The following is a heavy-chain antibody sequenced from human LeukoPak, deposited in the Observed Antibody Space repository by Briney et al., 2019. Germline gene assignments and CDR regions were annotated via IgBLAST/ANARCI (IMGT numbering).Heavy chain of an antibody. CDR1: GGSISSSSYY. Sequence: PSETLSLTCTVSGGSISSSSYYWGWIRQPPGKGLEWIGSIYYSGSTYYNPSLKSRVTISVDTSKNQFSLKLSSVTAADTAVYYCASSAADIVVVPAGWFDPWGQGTLVTVSS. J-gene: IGHJ5*02. CDR3: ASSAADIVVVPAGWFDP. V-gene: IGHV4-39*07. D-gene: IGHD2-2*01. CDR2: IYYSGST.